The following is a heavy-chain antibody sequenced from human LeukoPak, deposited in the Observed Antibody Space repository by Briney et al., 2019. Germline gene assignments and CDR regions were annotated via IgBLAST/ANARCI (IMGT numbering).Heavy chain of an antibody. CDR2: SSAYNGNT. CDR1: GYTFTSYG. V-gene: IGHV1-18*01. Sequence: ASVQVSCKASGYTFTSYGISWVRQAPGQGLEWMGWSSAYNGNTNYAQKLQGRVTMTTDTSTSTAYMELRSLRSDDTAVYYCAREFEGATGVHSKLNWFDPWGQGTLVTVSS. J-gene: IGHJ5*02. D-gene: IGHD1-26*01. CDR3: AREFEGATGVHSKLNWFDP.